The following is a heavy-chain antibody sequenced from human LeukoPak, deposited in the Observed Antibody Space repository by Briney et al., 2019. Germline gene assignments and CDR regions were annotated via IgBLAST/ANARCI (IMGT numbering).Heavy chain of an antibody. V-gene: IGHV1-18*01. D-gene: IGHD3-9*01. CDR2: ISAYNGNT. CDR3: ARGSGLRYFDWLFDY. Sequence: GASVKVSCKASGYTFTSYGISWVRQAPGQGLEWMGWISAYNGNTNYAQKLQGRVTVTTDTSTSTAYMELRGLRSDDTAVYYCARGSGLRYFDWLFDYWGQGTLVTVSS. J-gene: IGHJ4*02. CDR1: GYTFTSYG.